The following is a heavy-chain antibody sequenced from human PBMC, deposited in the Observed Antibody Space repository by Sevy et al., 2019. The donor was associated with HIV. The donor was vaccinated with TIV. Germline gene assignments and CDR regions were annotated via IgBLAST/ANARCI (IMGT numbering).Heavy chain of an antibody. V-gene: IGHV3-30*04. CDR1: GFTFPIYS. J-gene: IGHJ4*02. CDR2: ISYDGNNR. D-gene: IGHD2-8*01. Sequence: GGSLRLSCVASGFTFPIYSVVWVRRAPGKGLEWLTLISYDGNNRYYAHSVKGRFTISRDNSNNILYLQMTSLSVEDTALYFCARVAVEYCTNDCYHRFDHWGLGTLVTVSS. CDR3: ARVAVEYCTNDCYHRFDH.